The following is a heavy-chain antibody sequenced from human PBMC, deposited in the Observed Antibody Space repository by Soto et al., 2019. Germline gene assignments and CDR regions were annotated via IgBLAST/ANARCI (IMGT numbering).Heavy chain of an antibody. V-gene: IGHV1-18*04. CDR2: ISADTGHT. CDR3: ARDLRFTTSPDSWFGP. D-gene: IGHD2-2*01. CDR1: GYTFMSYG. J-gene: IGHJ5*02. Sequence: QVQLVQSGGEVKKPGASVKVSCKASGYTFMSYGINWVRQAPGQGLEWMGWISADTGHTAYAQKVQDRVTLTTATSTQTAYMELRSLRSDDTAIYYCARDLRFTTSPDSWFGPWGQGTRVTVSS.